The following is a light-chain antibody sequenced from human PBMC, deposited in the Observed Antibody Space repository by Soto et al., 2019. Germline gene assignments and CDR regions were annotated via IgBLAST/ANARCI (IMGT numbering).Light chain of an antibody. J-gene: IGLJ1*01. CDR1: SSDVGGYNY. CDR3: CSYAGSYTDG. Sequence: QSVLTQPRSVSGSPGQSVTISCTGTSSDVGGYNYVSWYQQHPGKAPKLMIYDVSKRPSGVPDRFSGSKSGNTASLTISGLQAEDEADYYCCSYAGSYTDGFGTGTKVTVL. V-gene: IGLV2-11*01. CDR2: DVS.